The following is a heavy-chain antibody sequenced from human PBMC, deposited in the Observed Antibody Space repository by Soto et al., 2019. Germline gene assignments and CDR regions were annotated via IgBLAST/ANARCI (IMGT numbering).Heavy chain of an antibody. CDR1: GFTFSSYE. J-gene: IGHJ6*02. CDR2: ISSSGSTI. Sequence: PGGSLRLSCAASGFTFSSYEMNWVRQAPGKGLEWVSYISSSGSTIYYADSVKGRFTISRDNAKNSLYLQMNSLRAEDTAVYYCARDLVIQPYYYYYYGMDVWGQGTTVTVSS. CDR3: ARDLVIQPYYYYYYGMDV. V-gene: IGHV3-48*03. D-gene: IGHD5-18*01.